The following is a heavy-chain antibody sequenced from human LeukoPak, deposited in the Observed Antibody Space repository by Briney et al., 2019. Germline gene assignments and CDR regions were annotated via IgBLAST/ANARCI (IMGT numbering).Heavy chain of an antibody. J-gene: IGHJ4*02. D-gene: IGHD6-19*01. Sequence: GASVNVSCKTSGYTFTSYGISWVRQAPGQGLEWMGWISAYNGNTNYAQKLQGRVTMTTDTSTSTAYMELRSLRSDDTAVYYCAKGPHQYSSGWLDYWGQGTLVTVSS. CDR2: ISAYNGNT. CDR1: GYTFTSYG. V-gene: IGHV1-18*01. CDR3: AKGPHQYSSGWLDY.